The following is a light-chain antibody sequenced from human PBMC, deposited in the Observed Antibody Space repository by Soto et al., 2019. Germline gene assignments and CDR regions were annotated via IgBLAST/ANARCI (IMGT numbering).Light chain of an antibody. CDR2: DAS. Sequence: EIVLTQSPATLSLSPGERTTLSCRASQSVSSYLAGYQQKPGQDPRLLIYDASNRATGIPARFSVSGSGTDFTLTISSLEPEDFAVYYCQQRSNWPPYTFGQGTKLEIK. J-gene: IGKJ2*01. V-gene: IGKV3-11*01. CDR1: QSVSSY. CDR3: QQRSNWPPYT.